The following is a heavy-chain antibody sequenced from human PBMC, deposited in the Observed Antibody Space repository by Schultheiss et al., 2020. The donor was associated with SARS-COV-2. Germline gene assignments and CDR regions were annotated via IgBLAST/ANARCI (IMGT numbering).Heavy chain of an antibody. CDR1: GGSFSGYY. D-gene: IGHD5-24*01. CDR3: GRALKPYKVHDAFDI. Sequence: SQTLSLTCAVYGGSFSGYYWSWIRQPPGKGLEWIGYIYYSGSTYYNPSLKSRVTISVDTSKNQFSLKLSSVTAADTAVYYCGRALKPYKVHDAFDIWGQGTMVTVSS. CDR2: IYYSGST. V-gene: IGHV4-34*01. J-gene: IGHJ3*02.